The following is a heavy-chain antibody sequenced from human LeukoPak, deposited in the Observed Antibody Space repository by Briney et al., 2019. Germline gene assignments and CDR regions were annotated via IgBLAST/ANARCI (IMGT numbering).Heavy chain of an antibody. J-gene: IGHJ4*02. Sequence: GGSLGLSCAASGFTVSSNYMTWVRQAPGKGLEWVSVIYSGGSTYYADSVKGRFTISRDNSKSTLYLQMNSLRVEDTAVYYCARGIAVADTGFFDYWGQGTLVTVSS. CDR1: GFTVSSNY. CDR2: IYSGGST. V-gene: IGHV3-66*01. CDR3: ARGIAVADTGFFDY. D-gene: IGHD6-19*01.